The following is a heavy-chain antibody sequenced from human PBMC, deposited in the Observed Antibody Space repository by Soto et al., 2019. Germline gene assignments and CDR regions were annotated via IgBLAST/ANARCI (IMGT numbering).Heavy chain of an antibody. CDR3: ARGTGSSSWNDY. V-gene: IGHV4-61*01. D-gene: IGHD6-13*01. Sequence: QVQLQESGPGLVKPSETLSLTCTVSGGSVSSGSYYWSWIRQPPGKGLEWIGYIYYSGSTIYNPSLKSRLTISADTSKNQVSLKVTSVTAADTAVYYCARGTGSSSWNDYWGQGTLVTVSS. CDR1: GGSVSSGSYY. CDR2: IYYSGST. J-gene: IGHJ4*02.